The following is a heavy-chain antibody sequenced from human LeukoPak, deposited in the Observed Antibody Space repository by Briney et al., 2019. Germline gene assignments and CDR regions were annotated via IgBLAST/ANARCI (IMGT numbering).Heavy chain of an antibody. V-gene: IGHV4-31*03. Sequence: PSETLSLTCTVSGGSISSGGYSWSWIRQHPGKGLEWIGYIYYSGSTYYNPSLKSRVTISVDTSKNQFSLKLSSVTAADTAVYYCARAHKLGIVDYWGQGTLVTVSS. CDR1: GGSISSGGYS. CDR2: IYYSGST. D-gene: IGHD7-27*01. CDR3: ARAHKLGIVDY. J-gene: IGHJ4*02.